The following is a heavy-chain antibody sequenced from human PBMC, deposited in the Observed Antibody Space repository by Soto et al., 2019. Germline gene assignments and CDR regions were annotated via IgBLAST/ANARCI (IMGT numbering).Heavy chain of an antibody. J-gene: IGHJ6*03. Sequence: EVQLVESGGGLVQPGGSLRLSCAASGFTFSSYDMQWVRQATGKGLEWVSAIGTAGDTYYPGSVKGQFTISRENAKNSWYLQMNSLRAGDTAVYYCARSRREGYCSSTSCYDYYYYMDVWGKGTTVTVSS. CDR1: GFTFSSYD. D-gene: IGHD2-2*01. V-gene: IGHV3-13*01. CDR3: ARSRREGYCSSTSCYDYYYYMDV. CDR2: IGTAGDT.